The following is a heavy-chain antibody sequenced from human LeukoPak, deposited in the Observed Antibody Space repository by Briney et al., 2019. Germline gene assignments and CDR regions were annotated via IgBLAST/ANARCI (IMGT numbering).Heavy chain of an antibody. CDR1: GGSISSGDYY. J-gene: IGHJ4*02. CDR3: ARGAGIVVVTSFDY. CDR2: IYYSGST. D-gene: IGHD3-22*01. Sequence: PSETLSLTCTVSGGSISSGDYYWSWIRQPPGKGLEWIGYIYYSGSTYYDPSLKSRVTISVDMSKNLFSLKLSSVTAADTAVYYCARGAGIVVVTSFDYWGQGTLVTVSS. V-gene: IGHV4-30-4*01.